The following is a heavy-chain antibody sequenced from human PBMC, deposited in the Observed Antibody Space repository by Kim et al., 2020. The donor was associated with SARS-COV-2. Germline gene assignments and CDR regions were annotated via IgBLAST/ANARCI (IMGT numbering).Heavy chain of an antibody. D-gene: IGHD3-22*01. CDR1: GGSIGSSSYY. Sequence: SETLSLTCTVSGGSIGSSSYYWGWIRQPPGKGLEWIGSIYYSGTTYYNPSLESRVTISVDTSKNQFSLKLSSVTAADTALYYCARPQDYDSRGYSAFDIWGQGTMVTVSS. V-gene: IGHV4-39*01. CDR3: ARPQDYDSRGYSAFDI. CDR2: IYYSGTT. J-gene: IGHJ3*02.